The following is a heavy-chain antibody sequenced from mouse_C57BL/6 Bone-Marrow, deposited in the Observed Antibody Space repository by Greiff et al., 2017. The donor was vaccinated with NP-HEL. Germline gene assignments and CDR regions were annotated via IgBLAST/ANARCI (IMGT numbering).Heavy chain of an antibody. Sequence: VQLKQSGAELVRPGASVKLSCTASGFNIKDDYMHWVKQRPEQGLEWIGWIDPENGDTEYASKFQGKATITADTSSNTAYLQLSSLTSEDTAVYYCTTERWYHDYWGQGTTLTVSS. CDR3: TTERWYHDY. V-gene: IGHV14-4*01. J-gene: IGHJ2*01. D-gene: IGHD2-1*01. CDR2: IDPENGDT. CDR1: GFNIKDDY.